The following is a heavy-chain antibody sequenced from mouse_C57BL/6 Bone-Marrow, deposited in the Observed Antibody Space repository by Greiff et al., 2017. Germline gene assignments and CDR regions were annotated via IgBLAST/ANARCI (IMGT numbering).Heavy chain of an antibody. V-gene: IGHV1-82*01. Sequence: QVQLQQSGPELVKPGASVKISCKASGYAFSSSWMNWVKQRPGKGLEWIGRIYPGDGDTNYNGKFKGKATMTADKSSSTAYMQLSSLTSEDSAVYFCARGDYYGSSYENYWGQGTTLTVSS. CDR3: ARGDYYGSSYENY. J-gene: IGHJ2*01. D-gene: IGHD1-1*01. CDR2: IYPGDGDT. CDR1: GYAFSSSW.